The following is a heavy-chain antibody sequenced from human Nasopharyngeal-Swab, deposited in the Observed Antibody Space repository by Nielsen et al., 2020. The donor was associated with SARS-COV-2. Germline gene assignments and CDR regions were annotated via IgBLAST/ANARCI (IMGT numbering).Heavy chain of an antibody. D-gene: IGHD2-2*01. V-gene: IGHV3-23*01. J-gene: IGHJ6*02. CDR1: GFTSSTSS. CDR2: LGTAGST. Sequence: GESLKISCIASGFTSSTSSLTWLRQPPGKGLQWVSTLGTAGSTYYADSVKGRFTISRDNSKNTLYLQMNSLRAEDTAVYYCAKDTKYYGMDVWGQGTTVTVSS. CDR3: AKDTKYYGMDV.